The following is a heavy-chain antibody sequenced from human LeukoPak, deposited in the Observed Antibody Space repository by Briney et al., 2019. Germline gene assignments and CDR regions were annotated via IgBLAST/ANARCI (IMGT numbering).Heavy chain of an antibody. CDR3: ARSGYYYADAFDI. J-gene: IGHJ3*02. CDR1: GGSISSYY. V-gene: IGHV4-59*01. Sequence: SETLSLTCTVSGGSISSYYWSWIRQPPGKGLEWIGYIYYSGSTNYNPSLKSRVTISVDTSKNQFSLKLSSVTAADTAVYYCARSGYYYADAFDIWGQGTMVTVSS. CDR2: IYYSGST. D-gene: IGHD3-22*01.